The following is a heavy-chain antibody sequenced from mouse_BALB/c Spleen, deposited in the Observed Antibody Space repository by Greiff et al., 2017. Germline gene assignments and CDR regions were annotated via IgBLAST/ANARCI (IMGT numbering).Heavy chain of an antibody. D-gene: IGHD2-10*02. CDR3: ARKKYGNSYYFDY. V-gene: IGHV2-6-7*01. J-gene: IGHJ2*01. Sequence: QVQLKESGPGLVAPSQSLSITCTVSGFSLTGYGVNWVRQPPGKGLEWLGMIWGDGSTDYNSALKSRLSISKENSKSQVFLKMNSLQTDDTARYYCARKKYGNSYYFDYWGQGTTLTVSS. CDR2: IWGDGST. CDR1: GFSLTGYG.